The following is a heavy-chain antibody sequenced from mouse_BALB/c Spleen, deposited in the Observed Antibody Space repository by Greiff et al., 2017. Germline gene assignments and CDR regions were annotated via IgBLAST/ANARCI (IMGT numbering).Heavy chain of an antibody. D-gene: IGHD2-1*01. CDR3: ARSPYGNSGNAMDY. J-gene: IGHJ4*01. CDR1: GFTFSSFG. CDR2: ISSGSSTI. V-gene: IGHV5-17*02. Sequence: EVQVVESGGGLVQPGGSRKLSCAASGFTFSSFGMHWVRQAPEKGLEWVAYISSGSSTIYSADTVKGRFTISRDNPKNTLFLQMTSLRSEDTAMYYCARSPYGNSGNAMDYWGQGTSVTVSS.